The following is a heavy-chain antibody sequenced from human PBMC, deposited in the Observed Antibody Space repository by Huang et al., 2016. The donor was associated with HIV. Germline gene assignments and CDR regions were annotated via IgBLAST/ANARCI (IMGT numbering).Heavy chain of an antibody. D-gene: IGHD3-3*01. J-gene: IGHJ4*02. CDR3: AADFWSGYIKPDYFFDF. Sequence: QMQLVQSGPEMKKPGTAVTVSCKASGFTFSNSAVQGGRQARGQRLEWIERIGVGSSNTNNAQDVQGRDISTRELSTRTAEMELSSLTSEDTAVYYCAADFWSGYIKPDYFFDFWGPGTLVTVSS. CDR1: GFTFSNSA. V-gene: IGHV1-58*01. CDR2: IGVGSSNT.